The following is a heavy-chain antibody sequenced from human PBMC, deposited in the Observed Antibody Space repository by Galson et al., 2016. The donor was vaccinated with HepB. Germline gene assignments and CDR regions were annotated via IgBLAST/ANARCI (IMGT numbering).Heavy chain of an antibody. CDR1: GTSITSYY. D-gene: IGHD6-6*01. Sequence: SETLSLTCTVSGTSITSYYWSWIQQAPGKGLAWIGHTHYRESNDYNPSLKSRVIMSVDTSKSQFSLKLSSVTAADTAVYYCARYLRGSRSSMFDYWGQGTLVTVSS. V-gene: IGHV4-59*01. J-gene: IGHJ4*02. CDR3: ARYLRGSRSSMFDY. CDR2: THYRESN.